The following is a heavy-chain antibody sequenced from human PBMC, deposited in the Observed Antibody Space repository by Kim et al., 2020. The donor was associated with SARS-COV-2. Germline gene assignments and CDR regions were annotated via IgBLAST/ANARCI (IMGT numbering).Heavy chain of an antibody. J-gene: IGHJ5*02. V-gene: IGHV3-21*01. Sequence: GGSLRLSCAASGFTFSSYSMNWVRQAPGKGLEWVSSISSSSSYIYYADSVKGRFTISRDNAKNSLYLQMNSLRAEDTAVYYCARDLRRQRWHDPTDWFDPWGQGTLVTV. CDR1: GFTFSSYS. CDR3: ARDLRRQRWHDPTDWFDP. D-gene: IGHD1-1*01. CDR2: ISSSSSYI.